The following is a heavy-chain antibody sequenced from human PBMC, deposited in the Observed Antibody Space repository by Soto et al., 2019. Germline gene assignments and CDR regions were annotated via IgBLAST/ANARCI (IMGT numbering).Heavy chain of an antibody. D-gene: IGHD5-18*01. CDR2: INPSGGST. J-gene: IGHJ4*02. CDR3: AREAKLSSDTDGEGTLDY. V-gene: IGHV1-46*01. Sequence: ASVKVSCKASGYTFTSYYMHWVRQAPGQGLEWMGIINPSGGSTSYAQKFQGRVTMTRDTSTSTVYMELSSLRSEDTAVYYCAREAKLSSDTDGEGTLDYWGQGTPVTVYS. CDR1: GYTFTSYY.